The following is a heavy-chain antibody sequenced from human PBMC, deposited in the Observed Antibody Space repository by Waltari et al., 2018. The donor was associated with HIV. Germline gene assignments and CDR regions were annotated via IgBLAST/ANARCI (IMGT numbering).Heavy chain of an antibody. V-gene: IGHV4-61*02. CDR1: GGSISSGNYY. Sequence: QVQLQESGPGLVKPSQTLSLTCTVSGGSISSGNYYWSWIRQPAGKGLEWIGRIYSTGSTNSNPSLNRPVTISIATSKNQVSLKVSSVTAADTAVYYCARGGWWELDPDKMYFDLWGPGTLVTVSS. CDR2: IYSTGST. CDR3: ARGGWWELDPDKMYFDL. J-gene: IGHJ2*01. D-gene: IGHD1-26*01.